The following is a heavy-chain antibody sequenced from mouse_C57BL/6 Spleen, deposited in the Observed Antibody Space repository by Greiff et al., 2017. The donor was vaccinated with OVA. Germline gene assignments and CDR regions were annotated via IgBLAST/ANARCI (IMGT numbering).Heavy chain of an antibody. CDR1: GYAFSSSW. V-gene: IGHV1-82*01. Sequence: VQLQQSGPELVKPGASVKISCKASGYAFSSSWMNWVKQRPGKGLEWIGRIYPGDGDTNYNGKFKGKATLTADKSSSRAYMQLSSLTSEDSAVYFCAREQTAQATIDYWGQGTTLTVSS. CDR2: IYPGDGDT. J-gene: IGHJ2*01. CDR3: AREQTAQATIDY. D-gene: IGHD3-2*02.